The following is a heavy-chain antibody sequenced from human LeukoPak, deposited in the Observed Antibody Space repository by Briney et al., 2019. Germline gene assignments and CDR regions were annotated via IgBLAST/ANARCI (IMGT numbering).Heavy chain of an antibody. Sequence: GASVKVSCKASGYTFTGYYMHWVRQAPGQGLEWMGRINPNSGGTNYAQKFQGRVTMPRDTSIGTAYMELSRLRSDDTAVYYCARVGYYDSSGPLNDYWGQGTLVTVSS. J-gene: IGHJ4*02. CDR2: INPNSGGT. D-gene: IGHD3-22*01. V-gene: IGHV1-2*06. CDR3: ARVGYYDSSGPLNDY. CDR1: GYTFTGYY.